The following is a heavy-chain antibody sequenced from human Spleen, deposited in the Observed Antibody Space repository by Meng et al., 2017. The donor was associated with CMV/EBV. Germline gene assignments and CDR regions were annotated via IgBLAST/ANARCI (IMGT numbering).Heavy chain of an antibody. J-gene: IGHJ5*02. D-gene: IGHD3-10*01. CDR3: ARDPGGTITNNWFDT. CDR1: GYTFNNYA. CDR2: INPISGGT. V-gene: IGHV1-2*02. Sequence: SGYTFNNYAMNWVRQAPGQGLEWMGWINPISGGTNYAQKFQARVTMTRDTSITTAYMELSRLTSEDTAVYYCARDPGGTITNNWFDTWGQGALVTVSS.